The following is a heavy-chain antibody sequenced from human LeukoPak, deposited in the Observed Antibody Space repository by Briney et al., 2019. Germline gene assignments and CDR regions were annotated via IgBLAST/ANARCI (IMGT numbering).Heavy chain of an antibody. Sequence: PSETLSLTCTVSGGSINSYYWSWIRQPPGKGLEWIGYIYYSGSTNYNPSLKSRVTISVDTSKNQFSLKLSSVTAADTAVYYCARHRGYYDSSGYYYGMDVWGQGTTVTVSS. CDR3: ARHRGYYDSSGYYYGMDV. V-gene: IGHV4-59*08. J-gene: IGHJ6*02. CDR1: GGSINSYY. D-gene: IGHD3-22*01. CDR2: IYYSGST.